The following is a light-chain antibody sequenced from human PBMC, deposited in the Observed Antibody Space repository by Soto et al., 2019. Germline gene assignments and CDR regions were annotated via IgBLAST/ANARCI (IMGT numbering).Light chain of an antibody. J-gene: IGLJ3*02. CDR2: EDS. V-gene: IGLV2-23*01. Sequence: QSVLTQPASASGSPEQSITISCTGTSSDVGAYNLVSWYQQHPGKAPRLIIYEDSKRPSGISHRFSGSKSDNTASLTISGLRAEDEAHYHCCSYAGSRTFVFGGGTKVTVL. CDR1: SSDVGAYNL. CDR3: CSYAGSRTFV.